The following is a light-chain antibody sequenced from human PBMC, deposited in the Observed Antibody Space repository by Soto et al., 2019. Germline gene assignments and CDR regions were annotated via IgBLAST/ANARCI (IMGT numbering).Light chain of an antibody. CDR1: QSISSW. CDR2: KAS. Sequence: DIQMTQSPSTLSASVGDRVTITCRASQSISSWLAWYQQKPGKAPKLLIYKASSLESGVPSRFSGSGSGTEFPLTISSLQPDDFATYYCQQYSGYYTFGQGTRLEIK. CDR3: QQYSGYYT. J-gene: IGKJ2*01. V-gene: IGKV1-5*03.